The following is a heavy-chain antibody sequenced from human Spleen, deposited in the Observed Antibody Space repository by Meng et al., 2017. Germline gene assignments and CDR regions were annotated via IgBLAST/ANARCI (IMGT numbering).Heavy chain of an antibody. CDR1: GFTFSSYW. D-gene: IGHD4-17*01. V-gene: IGHV3-7*01. CDR3: ARDPNHGDPGVRDN. J-gene: IGHJ4*02. Sequence: GGSLRLSCAASGFTFSSYWMSWVRQAPGKGLEWVANIKQDGSEKYYVDSVKGRFTISRDNAKNSLYLQMNSLRVEDTAVYYCARDPNHGDPGVRDNWAQGTLVTVSS. CDR2: IKQDGSEK.